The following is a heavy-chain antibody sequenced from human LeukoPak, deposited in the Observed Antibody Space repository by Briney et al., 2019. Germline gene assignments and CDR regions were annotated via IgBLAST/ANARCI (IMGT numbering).Heavy chain of an antibody. V-gene: IGHV4-39*07. D-gene: IGHD5-24*01. J-gene: IGHJ5*02. CDR1: GGSISSSSYY. CDR2: IYYSGST. Sequence: SETLSLTCTVSGGSISSSSYYWGWIRQPPGKGLEWIGSIYYSGSTYYNPSLKSRVTMSVDTSKNHFSLKLSSVTAADTAIYYCATWRNWFDPWGQGTLVTVSS. CDR3: ATWRNWFDP.